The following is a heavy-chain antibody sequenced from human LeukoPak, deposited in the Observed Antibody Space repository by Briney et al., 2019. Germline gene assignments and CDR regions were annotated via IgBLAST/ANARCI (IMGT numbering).Heavy chain of an antibody. D-gene: IGHD4-11*01. CDR2: IYTSGST. CDR1: GGSISSGSYY. J-gene: IGHJ6*03. Sequence: SETLSLTCTVSGGSISSGSYYWSWIRQPAGKGLEWIGRIYTSGSTNYNPSLKSRVTISVDTSKNQFSLKLSSVTAADTAVYYCARARYSNYGDYYYMDVWGYGTTVTVSS. V-gene: IGHV4-61*02. CDR3: ARARYSNYGDYYYMDV.